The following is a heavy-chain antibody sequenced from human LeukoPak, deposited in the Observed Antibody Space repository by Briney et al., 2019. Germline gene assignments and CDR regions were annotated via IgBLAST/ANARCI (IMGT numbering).Heavy chain of an antibody. D-gene: IGHD3-22*01. V-gene: IGHV3-23*01. CDR1: GFTFSTYA. J-gene: IGHJ4*02. CDR2: ISGSGGTT. Sequence: GGSLRLSCAASGFTFSTYAMSWVRQAPGKGLEWVSTISGSGGTTNYADSVKGRFIISRDNSKNMLYLEMNSLRAEDTAVYYCAKDPGDYYDSNGYSGFDYWGQGTLVTVSS. CDR3: AKDPGDYYDSNGYSGFDY.